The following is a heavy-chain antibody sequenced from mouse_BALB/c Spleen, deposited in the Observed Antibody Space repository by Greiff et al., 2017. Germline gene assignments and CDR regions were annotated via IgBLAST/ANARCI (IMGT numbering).Heavy chain of an antibody. CDR3: ARQGLTPFDY. V-gene: IGHV3-2*02. J-gene: IGHJ2*01. Sequence: EVKLQESGPGLVKPSQSLSLTCTVTGYSITSEYAWNWIRQFPGNKLEWMGYISYSGSTSYNPSLKSRISITRDTSKNQFFLQLNSVTTEDTATYYCARQGLTPFDYWGQGTTLTVFS. CDR1: GYSITSEYA. CDR2: ISYSGST. D-gene: IGHD3-1*01.